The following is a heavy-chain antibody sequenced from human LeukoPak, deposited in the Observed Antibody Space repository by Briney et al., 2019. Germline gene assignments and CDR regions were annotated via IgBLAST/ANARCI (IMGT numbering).Heavy chain of an antibody. D-gene: IGHD5-12*01. CDR2: INSDGSTT. Sequence: GGSLRLSCEASGFTFSSYWMHWVRQAPGKGLVWVSRINSDGSTTTYADSVKGRFTISRDSSKNTLYLQMNSLRPEDTAVYYCARARPSMWIDYWGQGTLVTVSS. J-gene: IGHJ4*02. CDR1: GFTFSSYW. CDR3: ARARPSMWIDY. V-gene: IGHV3-74*01.